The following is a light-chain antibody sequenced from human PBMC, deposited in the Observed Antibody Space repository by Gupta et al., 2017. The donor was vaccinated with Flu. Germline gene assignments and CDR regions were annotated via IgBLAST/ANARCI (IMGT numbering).Light chain of an antibody. V-gene: IGLV1-40*01. Sequence: QSVLTQPPSVSGVPGQRVTIPCTGSNSNIGANYDVHWYQHLPGMAPQLLIHGNNNRPSGVPDRFSGSKSGTSASLAITGLQADDEADYYCQSFDSNLSAYVFGTGTKVTVL. CDR1: NSNIGANYD. CDR3: QSFDSNLSAYV. J-gene: IGLJ1*01. CDR2: GNN.